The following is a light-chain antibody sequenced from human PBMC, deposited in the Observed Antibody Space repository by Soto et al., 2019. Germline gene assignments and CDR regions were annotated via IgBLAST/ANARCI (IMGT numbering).Light chain of an antibody. CDR3: QQYHNWPGT. Sequence: EVVMTQSPATLSVSPGEGATLSCRASQSVSSSNLAWYQQKPGQAPRLLIYGASTRATDIPARFSGSGSGTEFTLTISSLQSEDFAVYYCQQYHNWPGTFGQGTKLEIK. CDR2: GAS. V-gene: IGKV3-15*01. J-gene: IGKJ1*01. CDR1: QSVSSSN.